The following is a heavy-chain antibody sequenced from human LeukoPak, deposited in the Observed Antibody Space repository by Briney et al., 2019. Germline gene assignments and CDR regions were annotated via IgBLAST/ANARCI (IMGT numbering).Heavy chain of an antibody. CDR3: AKDRSCDSSGPKFDL. CDR2: ISYDGSNK. Sequence: TGGSLRLSCAASGFTFSSYAMHWVRQAPGKGLEWVAVISYDGSNKYYADSVKGRFTISRDNSKNTLYLQMNSLRAEDTAVYYCAKDRSCDSSGPKFDLWGRGTLVTVSS. J-gene: IGHJ2*01. D-gene: IGHD3-22*01. CDR1: GFTFSSYA. V-gene: IGHV3-30*04.